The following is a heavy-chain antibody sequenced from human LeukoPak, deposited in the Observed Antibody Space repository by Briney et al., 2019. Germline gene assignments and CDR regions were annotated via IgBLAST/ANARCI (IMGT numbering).Heavy chain of an antibody. CDR2: ISYDGSNK. Sequence: GGSLRLSCAASGFTFSSYAMHWVRQAPGRGLEWVAVISYDGSNKYYADSVKGRFTISRDNSKNTLYLQMNSLRAEDTAVYYCARDGIAAAGHYYYYYMDVWGKGTTVTVSS. V-gene: IGHV3-30*04. CDR3: ARDGIAAAGHYYYYYMDV. J-gene: IGHJ6*03. D-gene: IGHD6-13*01. CDR1: GFTFSSYA.